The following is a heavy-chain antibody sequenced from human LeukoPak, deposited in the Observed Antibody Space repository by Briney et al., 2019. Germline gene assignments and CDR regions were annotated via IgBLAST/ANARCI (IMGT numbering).Heavy chain of an antibody. V-gene: IGHV3-21*04. CDR3: ARDGVMAETPFYFDS. D-gene: IGHD2-21*01. Sequence: PGGSLRLSCTGSGFIFNSYGINWVRQAPGKGLERVAYISSSTSNIFYADSVKGRFTISRDNAKDSVLLQMNSLRVEDTALYFCARDGVMAETPFYFDSWGQGALVTASS. CDR2: ISSSTSNI. J-gene: IGHJ4*02. CDR1: GFIFNSYG.